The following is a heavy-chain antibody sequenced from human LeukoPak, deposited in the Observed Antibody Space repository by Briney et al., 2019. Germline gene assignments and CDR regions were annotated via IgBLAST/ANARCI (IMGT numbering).Heavy chain of an antibody. V-gene: IGHV4-30-4*01. D-gene: IGHD6-13*01. CDR1: GVSISSGDYY. CDR2: IYYSGST. Sequence: KASETLSLTCTVFGVSISSGDYYWSWMRQPPGKGLEWIGYIYYSGSTYYNPSLKSRITISVDTSKNQFSLKLSSVTAADTAVYYCARAVAAAGSPYFDYWGQGTLVTVPS. CDR3: ARAVAAAGSPYFDY. J-gene: IGHJ4*02.